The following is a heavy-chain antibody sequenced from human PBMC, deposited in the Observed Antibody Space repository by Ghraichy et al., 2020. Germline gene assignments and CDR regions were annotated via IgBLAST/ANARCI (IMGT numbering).Heavy chain of an antibody. J-gene: IGHJ6*02. V-gene: IGHV4-34*01. CDR2: INHSGST. CDR1: GGSFSGYY. Sequence: SETLSLTCAVYGGSFSGYYWSWIRQPPGKGLEWIGEINHSGSTNYNPSLKSRVTISVDTSKNQFSLKLSSVTAADTAVYYCARVGYSSSWYYYYGMDVWGQGTTVTGSS. D-gene: IGHD6-13*01. CDR3: ARVGYSSSWYYYYGMDV.